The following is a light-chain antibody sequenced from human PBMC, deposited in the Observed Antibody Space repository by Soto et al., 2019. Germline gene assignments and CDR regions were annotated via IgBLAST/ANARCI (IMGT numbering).Light chain of an antibody. Sequence: QSVLTQPASVSGSPGQSITISCTGTSSDVGGYNYVSWYQHHPGKAPKLMIYEVSNRPSGVSNRFSGSKSGNTASLTISGLQAEDEAEYYCSSYTSSSPYVFGTGTKVTVL. CDR3: SSYTSSSPYV. V-gene: IGLV2-14*01. CDR1: SSDVGGYNY. J-gene: IGLJ1*01. CDR2: EVS.